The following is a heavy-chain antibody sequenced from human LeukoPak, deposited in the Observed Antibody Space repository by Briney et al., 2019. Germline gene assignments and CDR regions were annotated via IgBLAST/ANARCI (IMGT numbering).Heavy chain of an antibody. CDR3: ARAREEADDAFDI. CDR1: GGSISSGPYF. CDR2: IWPSGST. J-gene: IGHJ3*02. V-gene: IGHV4-30-2*05. Sequence: SETLSLTCSVSGGSISSGPYFWSWIRQSPGQGLEWIGYIWPSGSTNYNPSLSGRVAISLDTSKNQFSLKLSSVTAADTAVYYCARAREEADDAFDIWSQGTMVTVSS.